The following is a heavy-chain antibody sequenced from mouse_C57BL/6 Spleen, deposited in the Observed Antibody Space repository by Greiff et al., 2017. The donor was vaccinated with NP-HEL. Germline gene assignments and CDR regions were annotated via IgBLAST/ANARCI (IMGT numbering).Heavy chain of an antibody. V-gene: IGHV1-5*01. Sequence: EVQLQQSGTVLARPGASVKMSCKTSGYTFTSYWMHWVKQRPGQGLEWIGAIYPGNSDTSYNQKFKGKAKLTAVTSASTAYMELSSLTNEDSAVYDCTRRRDSSGYVFDYWGQGTTLTVSS. CDR3: TRRRDSSGYVFDY. CDR2: IYPGNSDT. J-gene: IGHJ2*01. CDR1: GYTFTSYW. D-gene: IGHD3-2*02.